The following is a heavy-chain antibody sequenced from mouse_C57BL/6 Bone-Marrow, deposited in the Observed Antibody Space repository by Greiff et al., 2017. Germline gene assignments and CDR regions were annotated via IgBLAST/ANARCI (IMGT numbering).Heavy chain of an antibody. CDR1: GYTFTEYT. V-gene: IGHV1-62-2*01. D-gene: IGHD6-1*01. J-gene: IGHJ1*03. CDR2: FYPGSGSI. Sequence: LMKPGASVKLSCRASGYTFTEYTIHWVKQRSGQGLEWMGWFYPGSGSIKYNEKFKDKATLTADKSSSTVYMERSRLTSEDSAVYFCARRGHRYFDVWGTGTTVTVSS. CDR3: ARRGHRYFDV.